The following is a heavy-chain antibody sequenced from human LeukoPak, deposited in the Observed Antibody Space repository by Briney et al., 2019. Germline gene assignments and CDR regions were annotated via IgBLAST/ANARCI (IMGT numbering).Heavy chain of an antibody. J-gene: IGHJ4*02. CDR3: AKEFSGYLASFEY. D-gene: IGHD3-22*01. Sequence: PGGSLRLSCVASGFTFRSYAMNSVRQAPGKGLEWVAMTSFDGSYKNYADSVKGRFTISRDNSKNRLYLQMNSLRAEDTAVYYCAKEFSGYLASFEYWGQGTLVTVSS. CDR1: GFTFRSYA. V-gene: IGHV3-30*18. CDR2: TSFDGSYK.